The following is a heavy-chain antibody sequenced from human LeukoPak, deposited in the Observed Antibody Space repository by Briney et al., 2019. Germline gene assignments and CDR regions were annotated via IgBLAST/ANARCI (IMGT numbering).Heavy chain of an antibody. J-gene: IGHJ4*02. Sequence: PSDTLSLTCAVYGGSFSGYYWSWIRQPPGKGLEWIGEINHSGSTNYNPSLKSRVTISVDTSKNQFSLKLSSVTAADTAVYYCARGSSSPYYFDYWGQGTLVTVSS. CDR3: ARGSSSPYYFDY. V-gene: IGHV4-34*01. CDR2: INHSGST. D-gene: IGHD6-6*01. CDR1: GGSFSGYY.